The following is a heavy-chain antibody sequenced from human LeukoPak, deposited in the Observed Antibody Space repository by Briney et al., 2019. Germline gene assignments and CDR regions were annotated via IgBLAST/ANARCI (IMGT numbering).Heavy chain of an antibody. CDR1: GFTFSSYS. Sequence: GRSLRLSCAASGFTFSSYSMNWVRQAPGKGLEWVSYISSSSSTIYYADSVKGRFTISRDNAKNSLYLQMNSLRAEDTAVYYCARGGSYYDFWSGYIDYWGQGTLVTVSS. CDR3: ARGGSYYDFWSGYIDY. D-gene: IGHD3-3*01. J-gene: IGHJ4*02. CDR2: ISSSSSTI. V-gene: IGHV3-48*01.